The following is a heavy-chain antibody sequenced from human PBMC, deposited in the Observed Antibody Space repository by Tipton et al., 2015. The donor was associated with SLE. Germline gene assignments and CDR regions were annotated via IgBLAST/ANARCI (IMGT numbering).Heavy chain of an antibody. D-gene: IGHD3-22*01. CDR2: IYYAGSI. V-gene: IGHV4-59*03. CDR3: PGHDYDDNGYSMHYFDY. Sequence: TLSLTCTVSGDSMTGFYWSWIRQPPGKGLEWIGYIYYAGSINYNPSLMGRVTISVDTSKNQFSLRLNSVTAADAAVYYCPGHDYDDNGYSMHYFDYWGQGTLVTVSS. J-gene: IGHJ4*02. CDR1: GDSMTGFY.